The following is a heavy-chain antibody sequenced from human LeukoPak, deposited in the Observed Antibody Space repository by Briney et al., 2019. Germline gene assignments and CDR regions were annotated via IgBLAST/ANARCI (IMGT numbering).Heavy chain of an antibody. CDR2: IYPGDSDT. CDR3: ARHGTYYDSSGYYFAFDI. CDR1: GYSFTSYW. V-gene: IGHV5-51*01. D-gene: IGHD3-22*01. J-gene: IGHJ3*02. Sequence: GESLKISCKGSGYSFTSYWIGWVRQMPGKGLEWMGIIYPGDSDTRYSPSFQGQVTISADKSISTAYLQWSSLKASDTAMYYCARHGTYYDSSGYYFAFDIRGQGTMVTVSS.